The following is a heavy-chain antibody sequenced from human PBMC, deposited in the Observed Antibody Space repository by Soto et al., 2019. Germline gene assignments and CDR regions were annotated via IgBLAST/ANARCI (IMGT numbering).Heavy chain of an antibody. D-gene: IGHD4-17*01. J-gene: IGHJ4*02. V-gene: IGHV3-30-3*01. CDR2: ISYDGSNK. CDR3: ARGGATVVTEFDY. CDR1: GFTFSSYA. Sequence: QVQLVESGGGVVQPGRSLRLSCAASGFTFSSYAMHWVRQAPGKGLEWVAVISYDGSNKYYADSVKGRFTISRDNSKNTLYLQMNSLRAEDTAVYYCARGGATVVTEFDYWGQGTLVTVSS.